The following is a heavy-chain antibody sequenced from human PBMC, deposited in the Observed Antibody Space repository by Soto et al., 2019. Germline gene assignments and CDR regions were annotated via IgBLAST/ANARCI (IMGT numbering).Heavy chain of an antibody. CDR2: INRHGDST. V-gene: IGHV3-20*04. CDR3: ARDHRWGYEYGDYGDS. D-gene: IGHD4-17*01. CDR1: GFGFDEYG. J-gene: IGHJ4*02. Sequence: EVYLVESGGGVVRPGGSLRLSCVASGFGFDEYGMSWVRQGPGKGLEWVSGINRHGDSTGYADSVKGRFTISRDNAKNSLYLQMNGLRAEDTAFYYWARDHRWGYEYGDYGDSWGQGTLVTVSS.